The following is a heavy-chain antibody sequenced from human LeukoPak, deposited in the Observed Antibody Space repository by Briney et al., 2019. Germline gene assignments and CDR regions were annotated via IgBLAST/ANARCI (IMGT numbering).Heavy chain of an antibody. V-gene: IGHV3-23*01. CDR1: GFTFSTYG. J-gene: IGHJ4*02. Sequence: GGSLRLSCAASGFTFSTYGMSWVRQAPGKGLGWVSAVGSDGINTAYTDSVKGRFTISRDNSKNTLYLQLSSLRAEDTAMYYCAKGLAAGSQYFDYWGQGTLVTVSS. CDR2: VGSDGINT. CDR3: AKGLAAGSQYFDY. D-gene: IGHD6-25*01.